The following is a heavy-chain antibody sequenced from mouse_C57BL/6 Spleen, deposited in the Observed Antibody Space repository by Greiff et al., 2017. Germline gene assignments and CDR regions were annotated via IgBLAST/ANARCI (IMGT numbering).Heavy chain of an antibody. J-gene: IGHJ1*03. CDR3: ARLGGYYPIRDFDV. V-gene: IGHV1-80*01. Sequence: QVQLQQSGAELVKPGASVKISCKASGYAFSSYWMNWVQQRPGKGLEWIGQIYPGDGDTNYNGKFKGKATLTADKSSSTAFMQLISRPSEDSAVYFCARLGGYYPIRDFDVWGTGTTVTVSA. CDR1: GYAFSSYW. CDR2: IYPGDGDT. D-gene: IGHD2-3*01.